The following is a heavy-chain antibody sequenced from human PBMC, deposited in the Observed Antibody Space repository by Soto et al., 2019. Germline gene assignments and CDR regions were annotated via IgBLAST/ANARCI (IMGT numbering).Heavy chain of an antibody. D-gene: IGHD2-2*01. CDR2: IRGGGGRI. CDR1: GFTFSNYD. J-gene: IGHJ4*02. Sequence: EVPLLESGGGLVQPGGSLRLSCAASGFTFSNYDMSWVRQAPGKGLEWVSTIRGGGGRIYYADSVKGRFTISRDNSKNTLYMQMNSLRAEDTAVYYCAKRPASLVCFDYWGQGTLVTVSS. V-gene: IGHV3-23*01. CDR3: AKRPASLVCFDY.